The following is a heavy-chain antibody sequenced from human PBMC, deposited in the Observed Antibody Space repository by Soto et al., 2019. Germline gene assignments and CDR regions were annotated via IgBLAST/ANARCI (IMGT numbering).Heavy chain of an antibody. J-gene: IGHJ4*02. CDR2: INAGNGDT. D-gene: IGHD1-1*01. CDR3: ARDPGTGAALRAYHFDY. Sequence: QVQLVQSGAEVKKPGASVKVSCKASRYSFTTYALHWVRQAPGQRLEGMGWINAGNGDTKYSEKFQGRVTITRDTSANSAYMELSSLRSEDTSVYYCARDPGTGAALRAYHFDYWGQGTLVTVSS. V-gene: IGHV1-3*01. CDR1: RYSFTTYA.